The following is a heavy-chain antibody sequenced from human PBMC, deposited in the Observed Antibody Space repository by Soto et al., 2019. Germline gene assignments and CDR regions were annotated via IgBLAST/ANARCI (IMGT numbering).Heavy chain of an antibody. J-gene: IGHJ4*02. CDR1: GFTFSSYA. V-gene: IGHV3-23*01. D-gene: IGHD2-2*01. CDR3: AKFYCTITSCSFFDY. CDR2: IGGYTGNT. Sequence: VQLLESGGGLVQPGGSLGLSCAASGFTFSSYAMSWVRQAPGKGLEWVSAIGGYTGNTYYADSVKDRFIISRDNSKTTLYLQMNSLRAEDTAVYYCAKFYCTITSCSFFDYWGQGTLVTVSS.